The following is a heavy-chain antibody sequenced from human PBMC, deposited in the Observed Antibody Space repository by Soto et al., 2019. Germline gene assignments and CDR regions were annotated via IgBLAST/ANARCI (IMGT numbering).Heavy chain of an antibody. CDR2: ISYDGSNK. CDR3: ARAEYYDDSSGLLDY. J-gene: IGHJ4*02. D-gene: IGHD3-22*01. V-gene: IGHV3-30*03. Sequence: GGSLRLSCAASGFTFSSYGMHWVRQAPGKGLEWVAVISYDGSNKYYADSVKGRFTISRDNSKNTLYLQMNSLRAEDTAVYYCARAEYYDDSSGLLDYWGQGTLVTVSS. CDR1: GFTFSSYG.